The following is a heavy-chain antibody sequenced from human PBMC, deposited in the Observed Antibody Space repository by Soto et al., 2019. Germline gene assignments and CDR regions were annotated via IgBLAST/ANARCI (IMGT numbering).Heavy chain of an antibody. V-gene: IGHV3-66*01. Sequence: VQLVESGGGVVQPAGSLRLSCAVSGFTVSRYYMSWVRQPPGKGPEWVALFDNGGNTYYAESVKGRFTISRDSSENTLDLQLNSPGAEDTAVYYCVRDDVYWGGGRCYGAPMDVWGKATTVTVSS. J-gene: IGHJ6*03. CDR3: VRDDVYWGGGRCYGAPMDV. CDR1: GFTVSRYY. CDR2: FDNGGNT. D-gene: IGHD2-15*01.